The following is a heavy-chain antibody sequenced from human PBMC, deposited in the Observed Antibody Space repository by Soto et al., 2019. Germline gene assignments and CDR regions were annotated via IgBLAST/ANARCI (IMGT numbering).Heavy chain of an antibody. D-gene: IGHD2-2*02. CDR3: ARTYCSSTSCYRAFDI. J-gene: IGHJ3*02. V-gene: IGHV1-3*01. Sequence: WASVKVSCKASGYTFTSYAMHWLCQAPGQRLEWMGWINAGNGNTKYSQKFQGRVTITRDTSASTAYMELSSLRSEDTAVYYCARTYCSSTSCYRAFDIWGQGTMVTVSS. CDR2: INAGNGNT. CDR1: GYTFTSYA.